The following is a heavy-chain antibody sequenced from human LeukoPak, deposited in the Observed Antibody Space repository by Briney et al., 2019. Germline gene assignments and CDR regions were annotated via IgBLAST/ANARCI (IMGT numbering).Heavy chain of an antibody. CDR1: GGSISSYY. CDR2: IYYSGST. J-gene: IGHJ4*02. Sequence: SETLSLTCTVSGGSISSYYWSWIRQPPGKGLEWIGYIYYSGSTNYNPSLKSRVTISVDTSKNQFSLKLSSVTAADTAVYYCARGRGDYSVFFDYWGQGTLVTVSS. CDR3: ARGRGDYSVFFDY. D-gene: IGHD2-21*02. V-gene: IGHV4-59*01.